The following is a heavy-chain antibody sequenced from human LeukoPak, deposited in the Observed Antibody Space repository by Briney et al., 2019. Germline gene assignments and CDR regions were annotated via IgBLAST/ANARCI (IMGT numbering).Heavy chain of an antibody. CDR3: ASGHINWNYASPGTFDI. Sequence: GASVKVSCKASGYTFTSYDINWVRQATGQGLEWMGWMNPNSGNTGYAQKLQGRVTMTTDTSTSTAYMELRSLRSDDTAVYYCASGHINWNYASPGTFDIWGQGTMVTVSS. J-gene: IGHJ3*02. V-gene: IGHV1-8*01. CDR2: MNPNSGNT. D-gene: IGHD1-7*01. CDR1: GYTFTSYD.